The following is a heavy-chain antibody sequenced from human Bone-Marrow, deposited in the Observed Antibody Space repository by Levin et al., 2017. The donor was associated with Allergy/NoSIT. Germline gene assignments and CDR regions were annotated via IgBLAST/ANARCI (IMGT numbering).Heavy chain of an antibody. D-gene: IGHD2-15*01. CDR1: GSSFANSW. V-gene: IGHV5-51*01. J-gene: IGHJ4*02. CDR3: ARLERHCERGPCYRPFDY. CDR2: INPDDSDT. Sequence: GESLKISCKDSGSSFANSWVAWVRQMPGKGLEWMGIINPDDSDTRYSPSFQGQVTISADKSIRIAYLQWSSLKASDTAMYYCARLERHCERGPCYRPFDYESQGTLVTVSS.